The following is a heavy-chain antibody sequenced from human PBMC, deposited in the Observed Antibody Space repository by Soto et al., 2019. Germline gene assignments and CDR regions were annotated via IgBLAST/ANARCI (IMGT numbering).Heavy chain of an antibody. Sequence: ASVKVSCKDSGYTFTSYGISWVRQAPGQGLEWMGWISAYNGNTNYAQKLQGRVTMTTDTSTSTAYMELRSLRSDDTAVYYCASYVLRYFDWFSPLDYWGQGTLVTVSS. CDR1: GYTFTSYG. V-gene: IGHV1-18*01. D-gene: IGHD3-9*01. CDR2: ISAYNGNT. CDR3: ASYVLRYFDWFSPLDY. J-gene: IGHJ4*02.